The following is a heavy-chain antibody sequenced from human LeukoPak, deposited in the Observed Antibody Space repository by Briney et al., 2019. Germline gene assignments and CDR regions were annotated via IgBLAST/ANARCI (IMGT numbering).Heavy chain of an antibody. D-gene: IGHD3-16*02. J-gene: IGHJ3*02. CDR3: AAEDDYVWKSYRSLDI. CDR1: GFTFSDSA. V-gene: IGHV1-58*02. CDR2: IVVGSGNT. Sequence: GASVKVSCKTSGFTFSDSAMQWVRQVRGQRLEWIGWIVVGSGNTNYAQKFQGRVTITRDMSTSTVYMDLSSLRSEDTAVYYCAAEDDYVWKSYRSLDIWGQGTMVTVSS.